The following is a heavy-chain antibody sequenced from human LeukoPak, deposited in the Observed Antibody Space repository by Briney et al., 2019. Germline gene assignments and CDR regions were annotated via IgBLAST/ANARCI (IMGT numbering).Heavy chain of an antibody. CDR2: VLSVGGTT. V-gene: IGHV3-30*18. J-gene: IGHJ4*02. Sequence: GGLLRLPCAVPGLRFRGFGMHGGRQARGKGLDWVAVVLSVGGTTYYADSLKGRFTISRDNSKNTLSLQMYSLRAKDTAVYYCAKEASVTYREDFDSWGQGTLVTVSS. D-gene: IGHD3-16*01. CDR1: GLRFRGFG. CDR3: AKEASVTYREDFDS.